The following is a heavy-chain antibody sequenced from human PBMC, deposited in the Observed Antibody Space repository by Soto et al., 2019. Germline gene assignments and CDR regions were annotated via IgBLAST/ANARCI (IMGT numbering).Heavy chain of an antibody. CDR2: VYYSGST. D-gene: IGHD5-12*01. CDR1: GASISAFY. CDR3: ARRRDGYTGVWFDP. J-gene: IGHJ5*02. V-gene: IGHV4-59*01. Sequence: SETLSLTCTVSGASISAFYWSWIRQPSGKGLEWVGHVYYSGSTNYNPSLKSRVTISLDTSKNQFSLNLTSVTAADTAIYYCARRRDGYTGVWFDPWGQGTLVTVSS.